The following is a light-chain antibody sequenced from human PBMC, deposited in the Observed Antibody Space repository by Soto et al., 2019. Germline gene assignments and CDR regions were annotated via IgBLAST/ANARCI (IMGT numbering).Light chain of an antibody. Sequence: DIVMMKHSHSPLAFLRGGGTTLSRTSKHVLYSSHDSTYLAWYQQNPAQPPKLLIYWASTRESGVPARFSGSGSGTDFTLTISSLEPEDFAVYYCQQRSNWPPITFGQGTRLEIK. J-gene: IGKJ5*01. CDR1: KHVLYSSHDSTY. CDR3: QQRSNWPPIT. CDR2: WAS. V-gene: IGKV4-1*01.